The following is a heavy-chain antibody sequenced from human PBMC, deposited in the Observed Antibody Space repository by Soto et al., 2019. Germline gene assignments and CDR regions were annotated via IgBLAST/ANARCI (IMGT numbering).Heavy chain of an antibody. CDR3: VGDRWDYYYYGMDV. V-gene: IGHV3-30*03. CDR1: GFTFSSYG. CDR2: ISYDGSNK. D-gene: IGHD3-16*01. J-gene: IGHJ6*02. Sequence: QVQLVESGGGVVQPGRSLRLSCAASGFTFSSYGMHWVRQAPGKGLGWVAVISYDGSNKYYADSVKGRFTLSRDNSKNTLYLQMNSLRAEDTAVYYCVGDRWDYYYYGMDVWGQGTTVTVSS.